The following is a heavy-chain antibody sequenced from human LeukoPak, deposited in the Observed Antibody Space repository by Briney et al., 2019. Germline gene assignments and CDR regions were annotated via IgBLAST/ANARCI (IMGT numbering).Heavy chain of an antibody. D-gene: IGHD1-20*01. Sequence: PSETLSLTCSVSGDSITYFYWSWIRQAAGKGLEWIGRISSSGSTDYNASLKSRVTMSVDTSKNQLSLKVISVTAADTAVYYCARAITGTFDYWRKGTLVTVSS. CDR2: ISSSGST. CDR1: GDSITYFY. V-gene: IGHV4-4*07. CDR3: ARAITGTFDY. J-gene: IGHJ4*02.